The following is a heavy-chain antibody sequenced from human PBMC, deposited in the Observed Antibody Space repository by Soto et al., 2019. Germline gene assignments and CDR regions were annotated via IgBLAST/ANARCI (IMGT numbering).Heavy chain of an antibody. D-gene: IGHD4-17*01. J-gene: IGHJ4*02. CDR2: ISGSGGST. Sequence: GGSLRLSSAASEFTFRSYAMSWVRQAPGKGLEWVSAISGSGGSTYYADSVKGRFTISRDNSKNTLYLQMNSLRAEDTAVYYCAKAAPPIYGELLDYWGQGTLVTVSS. CDR3: AKAAPPIYGELLDY. V-gene: IGHV3-23*01. CDR1: EFTFRSYA.